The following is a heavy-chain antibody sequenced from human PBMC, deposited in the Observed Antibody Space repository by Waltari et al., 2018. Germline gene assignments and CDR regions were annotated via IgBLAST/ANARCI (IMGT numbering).Heavy chain of an antibody. CDR2: IIPILGIS. V-gene: IGHV1-69*02. CDR1: GGTFSSYT. CDR3: ARGPGGVGGDI. D-gene: IGHD3-16*01. J-gene: IGHJ3*02. Sequence: QVQLVQSGAEVKKPGSSVKVSCKASGGTFSSYTISWVRQAPGQGLEWMGRIIPILGISNYAQKFQCRVTITADKSTSTASMELSSLRSEDTAFYYCARGPGGVGGDIWGQGTMVTVSS.